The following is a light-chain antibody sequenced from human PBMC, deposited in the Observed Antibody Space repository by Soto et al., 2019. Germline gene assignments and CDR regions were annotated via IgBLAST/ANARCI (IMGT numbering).Light chain of an antibody. CDR3: SSYTSSSTLV. Sequence: QSVLTQPASVSGSPGQSITISCTGTSGVVGTYNYVSWYLQHPGKAPKLMIYDVSNRPSGVSNRLSGSKSGNTASLTISGLQAEDEADYYCSSYTSSSTLVFGTGTKVTVL. CDR1: SGVVGTYNY. CDR2: DVS. J-gene: IGLJ1*01. V-gene: IGLV2-14*01.